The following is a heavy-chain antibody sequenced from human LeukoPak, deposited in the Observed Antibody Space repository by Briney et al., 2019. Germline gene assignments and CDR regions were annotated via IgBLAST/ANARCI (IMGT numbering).Heavy chain of an antibody. D-gene: IGHD4-23*01. CDR2: ISAYNGNI. Sequence: ASVRVSCKASGYIFTRYGISWVRQAPGRWLELMGWISAYNGNIKYVQKLHGRVTMTTDTSTSTAYMELRSLRSDDTAVYSCARANGGNSVFDYWGQGTLVTVSS. CDR3: ARANGGNSVFDY. V-gene: IGHV1-18*01. J-gene: IGHJ4*02. CDR1: GYIFTRYG.